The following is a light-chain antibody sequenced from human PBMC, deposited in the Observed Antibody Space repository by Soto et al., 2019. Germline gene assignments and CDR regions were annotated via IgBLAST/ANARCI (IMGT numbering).Light chain of an antibody. V-gene: IGKV3-20*01. CDR3: QQYGSTPPLT. Sequence: EIVLTQSPGTLSLSPGERATLSCRASQSVSSNYLAWYQQKPGQAPRLLIYGASSRATGIPDRFSGSGSGTDFTLTISRLEPEAVVVYYCQQYGSTPPLTFGGGTKVEIK. CDR1: QSVSSNY. CDR2: GAS. J-gene: IGKJ4*01.